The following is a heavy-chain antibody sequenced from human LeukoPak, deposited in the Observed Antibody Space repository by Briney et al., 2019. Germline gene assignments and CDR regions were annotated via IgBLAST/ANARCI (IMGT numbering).Heavy chain of an antibody. Sequence: ASVKVSCKASGYTFTSYDINWVRQAPGQGLEWMGWMNPNSGNTGYAQKFQGRVTMTRNTSISTAYMELSSLISEDTAMYCCATDLTTVTTNNYWGQGTLVTVSS. CDR3: ATDLTTVTTNNY. CDR2: MNPNSGNT. V-gene: IGHV1-8*01. J-gene: IGHJ4*02. D-gene: IGHD4-17*01. CDR1: GYTFTSYD.